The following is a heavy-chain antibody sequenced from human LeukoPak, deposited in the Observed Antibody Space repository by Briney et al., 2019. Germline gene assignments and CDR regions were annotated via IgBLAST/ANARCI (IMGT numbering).Heavy chain of an antibody. CDR3: ARGLLGTMIVVAVDAFDI. CDR2: INTNTGNP. D-gene: IGHD3-22*01. CDR1: GYTFTSYA. Sequence: ASVKVSCKASGYTFTSYAMNWVRQAPGQGLEWMGWINTNTGNPTYAQGFTGRFVFSLDTSVSTAYLQISSLKAEDTAVYYCARGLLGTMIVVAVDAFDIWGQGTMVTVSS. V-gene: IGHV7-4-1*02. J-gene: IGHJ3*02.